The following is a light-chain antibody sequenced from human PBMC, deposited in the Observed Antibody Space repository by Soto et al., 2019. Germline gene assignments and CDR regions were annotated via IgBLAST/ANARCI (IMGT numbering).Light chain of an antibody. CDR1: SSDVGGYNY. Sequence: QSALTQPPSASGSPGQSVTISCTGTSSDVGGYNYVSWYQQHPGKAPKLIIYEVRERPSGVPDRFSGSKSGNTASLTVSGLQAEDEADYYCQAYDYSLTASVFGGGTKLTVL. CDR3: QAYDYSLTASV. J-gene: IGLJ3*02. CDR2: EVR. V-gene: IGLV2-8*01.